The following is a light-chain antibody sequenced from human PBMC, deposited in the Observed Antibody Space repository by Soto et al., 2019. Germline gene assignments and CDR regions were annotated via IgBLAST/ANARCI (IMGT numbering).Light chain of an antibody. V-gene: IGKV1-5*01. CDR2: DDS. Sequence: DIQMRQSPSTLSASVGDSVTITCRASQTVSGSLAWFQHKPGKAPKPLSYDDSTLESGVPSRFSGSGSGTEFTLTISRLQPYDFAPYYGQHYFSYSWTFGQGTTVEIK. J-gene: IGKJ1*01. CDR3: QHYFSYSWT. CDR1: QTVSGS.